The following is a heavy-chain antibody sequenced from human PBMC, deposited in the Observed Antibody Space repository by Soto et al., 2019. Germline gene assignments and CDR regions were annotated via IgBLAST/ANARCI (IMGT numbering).Heavy chain of an antibody. J-gene: IGHJ5*02. CDR3: ARDRGPSSGYYPYWFDP. Sequence: SVKVSCKASGGTFSSYAITWVRQAPGQGLEWMGGIIPIFGTANYAQKFQARVTITADESTSTAYMELSSLRSEDTAVYYCARDRGPSSGYYPYWFDPWGQGNLVTFSS. D-gene: IGHD3-22*01. CDR2: IIPIFGTA. CDR1: GGTFSSYA. V-gene: IGHV1-69*13.